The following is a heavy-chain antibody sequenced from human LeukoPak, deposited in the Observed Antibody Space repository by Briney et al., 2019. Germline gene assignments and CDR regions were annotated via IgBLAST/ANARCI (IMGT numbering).Heavy chain of an antibody. D-gene: IGHD2-8*01. J-gene: IGHJ4*02. V-gene: IGHV4-38-2*02. CDR2: IYHSGST. CDR1: GYSISSGYY. CDR3: AREHGYCTNGVCYLALDYFDY. Sequence: SETLSLTCTVSGYSISSGYYWGWIRQPPGKGLEWIVSIYHSGSTYYNPSLKSRVTISVDTSKSQFSLKLSSVTAADTAVYYCAREHGYCTNGVCYLALDYFDYWGQGTLVTVSS.